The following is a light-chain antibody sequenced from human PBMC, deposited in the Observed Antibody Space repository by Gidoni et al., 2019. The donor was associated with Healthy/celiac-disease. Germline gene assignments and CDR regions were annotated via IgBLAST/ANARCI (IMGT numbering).Light chain of an antibody. CDR3: SSYTSSSTRV. CDR2: EVS. Sequence: QSALTQPASVSGSPGQSITISCTGTSSDVGGYNYVSWYQQHPGKAPTLMICEVSNRPSGVSNRFSGSKSGNTASLTISGLQAEDEADYYCSSYTSSSTRVFGGGTKLTVL. J-gene: IGLJ3*02. V-gene: IGLV2-14*01. CDR1: SSDVGGYNY.